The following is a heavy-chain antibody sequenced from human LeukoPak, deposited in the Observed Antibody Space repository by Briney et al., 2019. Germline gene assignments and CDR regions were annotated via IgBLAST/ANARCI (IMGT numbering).Heavy chain of an antibody. CDR3: ARDLLGWELHYFDY. V-gene: IGHV3-48*03. CDR2: ISSSGSTI. J-gene: IGHJ4*02. D-gene: IGHD1-26*01. Sequence: GGSLRLSCAASGFTFSSYEMNWVRQAPGKGLEWVSYISSSGSTIYCADSVKGRFTISRDNAKNSLYLQMNSLRAEDTAVYYCARDLLGWELHYFDYWGQGTLVTVS. CDR1: GFTFSSYE.